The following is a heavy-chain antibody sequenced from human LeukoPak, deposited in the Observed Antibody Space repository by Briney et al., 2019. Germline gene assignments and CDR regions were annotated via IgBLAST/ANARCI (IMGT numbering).Heavy chain of an antibody. D-gene: IGHD6-6*01. J-gene: IGHJ4*02. CDR2: ISWDGGST. CDR1: EFTFDDYT. V-gene: IGHV3-43*01. Sequence: GGSLRLSCAASEFTFDDYTIHWVRQAPGKGLEWVSLISWDGGSTYYADSVKGRFTISRDNSKNSLYLQMNSLRTEDTALYYCAKDMGYSSSCFDYWGQGTLVTVSS. CDR3: AKDMGYSSSCFDY.